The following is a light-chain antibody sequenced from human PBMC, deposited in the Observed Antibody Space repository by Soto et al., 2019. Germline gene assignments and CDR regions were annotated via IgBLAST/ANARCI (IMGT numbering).Light chain of an antibody. CDR1: SSDVGGYNY. CDR2: DVN. Sequence: QSVLTQPASVSGSPGQSITISCTGTSSDVGGYNYVSWYQQHPGEAPKLMIYDVNNRPSGVSNRFSGSKSGNTASLTISGLQAEDKAAHYCSSYTSSSTLVVFGGGTKVTVL. V-gene: IGLV2-14*01. CDR3: SSYTSSSTLVV. J-gene: IGLJ2*01.